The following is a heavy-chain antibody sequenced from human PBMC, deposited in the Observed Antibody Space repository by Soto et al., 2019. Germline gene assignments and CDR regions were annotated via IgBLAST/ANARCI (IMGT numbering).Heavy chain of an antibody. CDR2: IKTAGDP. CDR3: ARELHGGSYGMDV. V-gene: IGHV3-13*05. Sequence: EVQLVESGGGLVQPGGSLRLSCAASGFTFSNYDMHWVRQVTGKGLEWVSGIKTAGDPYYPGSVKGRFTISREKAKNSLYLQMNSLSAGDTAVYYCARELHGGSYGMDVWGQGTTVTVSS. J-gene: IGHJ6*02. CDR1: GFTFSNYD.